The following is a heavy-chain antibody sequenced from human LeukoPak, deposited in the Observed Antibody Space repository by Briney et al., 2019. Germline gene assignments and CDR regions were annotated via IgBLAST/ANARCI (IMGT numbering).Heavy chain of an antibody. Sequence: PSETLSLTCAVYGGSFSGYYWSWIRQPPGKGLEWVGEINHRGRTKYNPSLKSRVTISVDTSKNQFSLKLSSVTAANTAVYYCARGRGWESGLFDSWGQGTLVTVSS. V-gene: IGHV4-34*01. CDR2: INHRGRT. CDR1: GGSFSGYY. CDR3: ARGRGWESGLFDS. D-gene: IGHD1-26*01. J-gene: IGHJ4*02.